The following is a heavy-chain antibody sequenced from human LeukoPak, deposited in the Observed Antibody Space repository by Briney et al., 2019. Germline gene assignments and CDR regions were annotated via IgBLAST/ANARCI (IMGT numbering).Heavy chain of an antibody. V-gene: IGHV4-39*01. CDR1: GGSISSSSYY. CDR2: IYYSGST. J-gene: IGHJ4*02. CDR3: ARQYYYGSGFDY. D-gene: IGHD3-10*01. Sequence: SETLSLTCTVSGGSISSSSYYWGWIRQPPGKGLGWIGSIYYSGSTYYIPSLKSRVTISVDTSKNQFSLKLSSVTAADTAVYYCARQYYYGSGFDYWGQGTLVTVSS.